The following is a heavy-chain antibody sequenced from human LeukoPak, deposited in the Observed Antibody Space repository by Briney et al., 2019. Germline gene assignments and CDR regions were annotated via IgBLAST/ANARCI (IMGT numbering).Heavy chain of an antibody. J-gene: IGHJ4*02. CDR2: ISESGTT. D-gene: IGHD2-15*01. V-gene: IGHV4-39*01. CDR1: GGSISSSSHY. Sequence: SETLSLTCTVSGGSISSSSHYWAWIRQPPGKGLEWLATISESGTTYYNPSLKSRVTISVDTSKNQFSLKLGSVTAADTAVYYCARPLRGSGGLLHEYWGQGTLVTDSS. CDR3: ARPLRGSGGLLHEY.